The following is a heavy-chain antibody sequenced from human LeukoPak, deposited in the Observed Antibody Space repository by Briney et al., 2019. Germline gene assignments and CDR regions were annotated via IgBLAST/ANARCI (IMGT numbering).Heavy chain of an antibody. V-gene: IGHV5-51*01. J-gene: IGHJ4*02. CDR1: GFTFSSYW. CDR3: ARGAGGYFDWKKGVPYAY. CDR2: IYPGDSEI. D-gene: IGHD3-9*01. Sequence: GWSLRLSCAASGFTFSSYWIAWVRQMPGKGLECMGIIYPGDSEIRYSPSFQGQVTISVDKSISTAYLQWSSLKASDTAIYYCARGAGGYFDWKKGVPYAYWGQGTLGTVSS.